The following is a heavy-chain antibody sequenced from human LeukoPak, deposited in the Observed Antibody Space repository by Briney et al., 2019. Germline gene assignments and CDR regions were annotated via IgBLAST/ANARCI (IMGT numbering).Heavy chain of an antibody. Sequence: GGSLRLSCAASGFTFSSYGMHWVRQAPGKGLEWVTLIRYDGSNKWYADSVKGRFTISRDNSKNTLYLQMNSLRAEDTAVYYCAKDRGSGSYSYDYWGKGTLVTVSS. J-gene: IGHJ4*02. CDR2: IRYDGSNK. CDR3: AKDRGSGSYSYDY. V-gene: IGHV3-30*02. CDR1: GFTFSSYG. D-gene: IGHD1-26*01.